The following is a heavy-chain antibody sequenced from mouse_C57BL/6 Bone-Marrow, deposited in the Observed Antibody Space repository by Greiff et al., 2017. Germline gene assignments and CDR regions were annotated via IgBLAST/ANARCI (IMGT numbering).Heavy chain of an antibody. V-gene: IGHV7-3*01. CDR3: ARQNYYGSSHWYFDV. D-gene: IGHD1-1*01. CDR1: GFTFTDYY. Sequence: EVKLMESGGGLVQPGGSLSLSCAASGFTFTDYYMSWVRQPPGKALEWLGFIRNNANGYTTEYSASVKGRFTISRDNSQSILYLQMNALRAEDSATYYGARQNYYGSSHWYFDVWGTGTTVTVSA. J-gene: IGHJ1*03. CDR2: IRNNANGYTT.